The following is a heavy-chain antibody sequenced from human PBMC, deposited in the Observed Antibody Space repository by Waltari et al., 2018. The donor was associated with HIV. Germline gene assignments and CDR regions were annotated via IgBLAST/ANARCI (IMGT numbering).Heavy chain of an antibody. CDR3: VTGGGSTGVGDN. V-gene: IGHV3-7*01. D-gene: IGHD3-16*01. CDR2: INQEGSDK. J-gene: IGHJ4*02. Sequence: EVQLVESGGGLVQSGKSLRLSCAASGFIFSTYWMTWVRQAPGKGLEGVATINQEGSDKYYVDSVKGRFTISRNNAKKSLYLQMSSLRAEDSAVYYCVTGGGSTGVGDNWGQGGLVTVSS. CDR1: GFIFSTYW.